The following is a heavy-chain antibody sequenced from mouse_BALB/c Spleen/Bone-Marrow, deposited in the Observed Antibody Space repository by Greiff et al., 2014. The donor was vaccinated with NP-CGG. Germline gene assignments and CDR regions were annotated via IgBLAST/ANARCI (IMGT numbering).Heavy chain of an antibody. D-gene: IGHD4-1*01. CDR2: INPGSGGT. CDR3: ARCLTRTSAMDY. J-gene: IGHJ4*01. V-gene: IGHV1-54*01. Sequence: QVQLQQSGAELVRPGTSVKVSCKASGYAFTNYLIEWVKQRPGQGLEWIGVINPGSGGTNYNEKFKAKATLTADKSSSTAYMQLSSLTSDDSAVYFCARCLTRTSAMDYWGQGTSVTVSS. CDR1: GYAFTNYL.